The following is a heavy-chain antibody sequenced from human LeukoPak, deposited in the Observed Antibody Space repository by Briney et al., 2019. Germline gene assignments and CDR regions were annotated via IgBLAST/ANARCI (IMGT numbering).Heavy chain of an antibody. D-gene: IGHD3-10*01. CDR2: IYYSGST. CDR3: ARLVRGVVRIDY. J-gene: IGHJ4*02. Sequence: PSQTLSLTCTVSGGSISSGGYYWSWIRQHPGKGLEWIGYIYYSGSTYYNPSLKSRVTISVDTSKNQFSLKLSSVTAADTAVYYCARLVRGVVRIDYWGQGTLVTVSS. V-gene: IGHV4-31*03. CDR1: GGSISSGGYY.